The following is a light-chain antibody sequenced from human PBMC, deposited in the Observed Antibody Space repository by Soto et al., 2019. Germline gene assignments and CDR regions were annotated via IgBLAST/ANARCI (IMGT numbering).Light chain of an antibody. J-gene: IGLJ2*01. CDR3: SSYTTSSTVV. CDR2: DVS. V-gene: IGLV2-14*03. Sequence: QSALTQPASVSGSPGQSITISCTGTSSDVGAYNSVSWYQQHTGKAPKLMIYDVSNRPSGVSNCFSGSKSVNTASLTISGLQAEDEADYYCSSYTTSSTVVFGGGTQLTVL. CDR1: SSDVGAYNS.